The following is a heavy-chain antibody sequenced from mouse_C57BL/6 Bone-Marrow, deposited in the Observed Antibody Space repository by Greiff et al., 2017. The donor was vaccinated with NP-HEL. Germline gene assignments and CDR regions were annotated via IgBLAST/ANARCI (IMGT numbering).Heavy chain of an antibody. J-gene: IGHJ4*01. CDR1: GYTFTSYG. V-gene: IGHV1-81*01. Sequence: VQLQQSGAELARPGASVKLSCKASGYTFTSYGISWVKQRTGQGLEWIGEIYPRSGYTYYNEKFKGKATLTADKSSSTAYMEVRRLTSGDSAVYFGAKEEATVVTSYYAMDYWGQGTSVTVSS. D-gene: IGHD1-1*01. CDR2: IYPRSGYT. CDR3: AKEEATVVTSYYAMDY.